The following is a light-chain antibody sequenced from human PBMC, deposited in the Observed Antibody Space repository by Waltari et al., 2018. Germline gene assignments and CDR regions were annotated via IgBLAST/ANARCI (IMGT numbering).Light chain of an antibody. CDR1: QSVSSN. V-gene: IGKV3-15*01. Sequence: EIVLTQSRATLSVSPGERATLSGRASQSVSSNLAWYQQKPGQAPRPLIYGASTRATGIPARFSGSGSGTEFTRTISSMQSEDFAVYYCQQYNNWPLFGQGTKVEIK. J-gene: IGKJ1*01. CDR2: GAS. CDR3: QQYNNWPL.